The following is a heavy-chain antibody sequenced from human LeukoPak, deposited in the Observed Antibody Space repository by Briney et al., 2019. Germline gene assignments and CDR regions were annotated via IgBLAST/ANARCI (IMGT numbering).Heavy chain of an antibody. J-gene: IGHJ4*02. CDR2: ISAYNGNT. CDR1: GYTFTSYG. Sequence: GASVKVSCMASGYTFTSYGISWVRQAPGQGLEWMGWISAYNGNTNYAQKLQGRVTMTTDTSTSTAYMELRSLRSDDTAVYYCARDQLWFGELLYQFDYWGQGTLVTVSS. CDR3: ARDQLWFGELLYQFDY. V-gene: IGHV1-18*04. D-gene: IGHD3-10*01.